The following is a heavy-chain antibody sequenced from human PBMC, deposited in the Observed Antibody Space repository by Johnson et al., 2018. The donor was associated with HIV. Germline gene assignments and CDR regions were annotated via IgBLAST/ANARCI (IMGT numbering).Heavy chain of an antibody. CDR2: ISHDGSTK. Sequence: QVQLVESGGGVVQPGRSLRLFCAASGFTFNSYGMHWVRQAPGKGLEWVAVISHDGSTKYYVDSVKGRFTISRDNAKNSLYLQMNSLRAEDTAVYYCASGESGFDIWGQGTMVTVSS. V-gene: IGHV3-30*03. J-gene: IGHJ3*02. CDR3: ASGESGFDI. CDR1: GFTFNSYG. D-gene: IGHD7-27*01.